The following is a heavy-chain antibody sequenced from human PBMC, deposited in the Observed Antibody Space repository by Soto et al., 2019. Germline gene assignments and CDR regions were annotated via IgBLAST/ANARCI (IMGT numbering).Heavy chain of an antibody. CDR1: GYTFTNYV. V-gene: IGHV1-3*01. CDR2: INAGNGDT. D-gene: IGHD1-26*01. CDR3: ARDLWVVGAADKFDS. Sequence: QVQLVQSGAEVKKPGASVKVSCKASGYTFTNYVMNWVRQAPGQRLEWMGWINAGNGDTKYSQNFQGRVNITSDTSASTAYMEVSSLTSEDTAVYYCARDLWVVGAADKFDSWGQGTLVSVSS. J-gene: IGHJ4*02.